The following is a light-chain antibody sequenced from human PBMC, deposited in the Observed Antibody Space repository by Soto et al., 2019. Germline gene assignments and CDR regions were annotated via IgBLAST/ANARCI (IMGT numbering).Light chain of an antibody. CDR2: GAS. CDR3: QQYAYPPWT. CDR1: QSVTSTY. Sequence: DTVLTQSPGTLSLSPGERATLSCRASQSVTSTYLAWYQHRPGQAPRLLIYGASTRATGIPDRFSGSGSGTDFTLTNSRMEPEDFAVYYCQQYAYPPWTFGHGTEVEIK. V-gene: IGKV3-20*01. J-gene: IGKJ1*01.